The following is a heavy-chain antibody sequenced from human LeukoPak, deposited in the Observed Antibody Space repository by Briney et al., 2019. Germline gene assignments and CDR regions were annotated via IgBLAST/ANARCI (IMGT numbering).Heavy chain of an antibody. CDR2: IYYSGST. V-gene: IGHV4-59*01. CDR1: GGSISSYY. D-gene: IGHD1-26*01. CDR3: ARYSGCLRPYYYYGMDV. Sequence: SETLSLTCTVSGGSISSYYWSWIRQPPGKGLEWIGYIYYSGSTNYNPSLKSRVTISVDTSKNQFSLKLSSVTAADTAVYYCARYSGCLRPYYYYGMDVWGQGTTVTVSS. J-gene: IGHJ6*02.